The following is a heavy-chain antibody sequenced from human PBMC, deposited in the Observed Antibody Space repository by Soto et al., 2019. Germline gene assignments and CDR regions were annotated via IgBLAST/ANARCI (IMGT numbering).Heavy chain of an antibody. J-gene: IGHJ4*02. D-gene: IGHD4-17*01. CDR2: IYYSGST. V-gene: IGHV4-30-4*01. CDR1: GGSISSGDYY. CDR3: ARAPITFLYGEPDY. Sequence: LSLTCTVSGGSISSGDYYWSWIRQPPGKGLEWIGYIYYSGSTYYNPSLKSRVTISVDTSKNQFSLKLSSVTAADTAVYYCARAPITFLYGEPDYWGQGTLVTVSS.